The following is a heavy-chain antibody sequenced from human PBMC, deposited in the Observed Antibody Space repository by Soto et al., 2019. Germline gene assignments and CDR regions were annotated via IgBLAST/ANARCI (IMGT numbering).Heavy chain of an antibody. CDR3: GTGSSWTKVES. CDR2: IIPIFGPA. J-gene: IGHJ4*02. CDR1: GGTLSRSA. Sequence: QVQLAQSGAEVKKPGSSVKVSCKASGGTLSRSAISWVRQAPGQVLEWMGGIIPIFGPAIYAQKFRGRVSIIADESTRTAYMEMSSLRSEDTAVYYCGTGSSWTKVESWGQGTLVTVSS. D-gene: IGHD6-13*01. V-gene: IGHV1-69*01.